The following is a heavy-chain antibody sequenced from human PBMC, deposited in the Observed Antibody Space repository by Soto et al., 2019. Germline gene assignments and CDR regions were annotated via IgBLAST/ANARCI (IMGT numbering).Heavy chain of an antibody. V-gene: IGHV3-30*18. J-gene: IGHJ4*02. CDR3: AKDWFSGWYGVDY. Sequence: GGSLRLSCAASGFTFCSYGMHWVRQAPGKGLEWVAVISYDGSNKYYADSVKGRFTISRDNSKNTLYLQMNSLRAEDTAVYYCAKDWFSGWYGVDYWGQGTLVTVSS. CDR2: ISYDGSNK. D-gene: IGHD6-19*01. CDR1: GFTFCSYG.